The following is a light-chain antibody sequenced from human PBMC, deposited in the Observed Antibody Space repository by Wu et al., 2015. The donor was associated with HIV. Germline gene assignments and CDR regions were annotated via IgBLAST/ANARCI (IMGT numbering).Light chain of an antibody. CDR1: RVLVAG. CDR3: QQYSFYRT. CDR2: KAS. J-gene: IGKJ1*01. Sequence: STLSASVGDRVTITCGPVRVLVAGWPGISTNQGKTPKLPSSNKASSLQMGSHQGFSGSGSGTEFTLTITSLQPDDFATYYCQQYSFYRTFGQGTKVEIK. V-gene: IGKV1-5*03.